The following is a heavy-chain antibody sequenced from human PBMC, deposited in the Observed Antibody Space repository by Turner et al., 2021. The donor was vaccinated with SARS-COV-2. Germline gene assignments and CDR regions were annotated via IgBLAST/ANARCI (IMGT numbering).Heavy chain of an antibody. CDR3: AKAETYSSGWSGGRSYYYYYMDV. V-gene: IGHV3-30*18. CDR2: ISYDGSNK. CDR1: GFTFSSYG. J-gene: IGHJ6*03. D-gene: IGHD6-19*01. Sequence: RLSCAASGFTFSSYGMHWVRQAPGKGLEWVAVISYDGSNKYYADSVKGRFTISRDNSKNTLYLQMNSLRAEDTAVYYCAKAETYSSGWSGGRSYYYYYMDVWGEGTTVTVSS.